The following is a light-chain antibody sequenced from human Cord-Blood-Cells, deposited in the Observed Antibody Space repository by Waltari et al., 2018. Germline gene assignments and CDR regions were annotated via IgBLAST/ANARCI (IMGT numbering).Light chain of an antibody. CDR1: ALPKQY. CDR3: QSADSSGTYV. J-gene: IGLJ1*01. CDR2: KDS. Sequence: SYELTQPPSVSVYPGQTARITCSGDALPKQYAYWYQQKTGQAPVLVIDKDSERPSGIPERFSGSSSGTTGTLTISGVQAEDEADYYCQSADSSGTYVFGTGTKVTVL. V-gene: IGLV3-25*03.